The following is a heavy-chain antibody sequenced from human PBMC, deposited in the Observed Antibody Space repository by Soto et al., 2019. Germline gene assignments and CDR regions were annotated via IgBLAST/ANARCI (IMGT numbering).Heavy chain of an antibody. CDR3: ARLSLWFDP. CDR2: IYHSGST. CDR1: GGSISSGGYS. V-gene: IGHV4-30-2*01. Sequence: TLSLTCAVSGGSISSGGYSWSWIRQPPGKGLEWIGYIYHSGSTYYNPSLKSRVTISVDRSKNQFSLKLSSVTAADTAVYYCARLSLWFDPWGQGTLVTVSS. J-gene: IGHJ5*02.